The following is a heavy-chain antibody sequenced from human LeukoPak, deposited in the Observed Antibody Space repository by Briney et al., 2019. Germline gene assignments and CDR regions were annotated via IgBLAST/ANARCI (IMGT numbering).Heavy chain of an antibody. Sequence: GGSLRLSCAASGFTVSSNYMIWVRQAPGKGLEWVSVIYSGDSTYYADSVKGRFTISRDNSKNTLYLQMNSLRADHTAVYYCARAKLGYYFDYWGQGTLVTVSS. CDR3: ARAKLGYYFDY. CDR2: IYSGDST. V-gene: IGHV3-53*01. CDR1: GFTVSSNY. J-gene: IGHJ4*02. D-gene: IGHD6-6*01.